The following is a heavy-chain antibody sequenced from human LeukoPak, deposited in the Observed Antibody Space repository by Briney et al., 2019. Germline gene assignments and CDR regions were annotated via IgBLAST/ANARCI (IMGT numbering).Heavy chain of an antibody. Sequence: SGSLYLTCTDHRGSISSYYWRWIRQPPGTGQEWFWHIYYSGSTNYNPSLKSRVTISVDTSKNQFSLKLSSVTAADTAVYYCARDLGYSGYDSYYYYMDVWGKGTTVTVSS. CDR3: ARDLGYSGYDSYYYYMDV. CDR2: IYYSGST. V-gene: IGHV4-59*01. CDR1: RGSISSYY. J-gene: IGHJ6*03. D-gene: IGHD5-12*01.